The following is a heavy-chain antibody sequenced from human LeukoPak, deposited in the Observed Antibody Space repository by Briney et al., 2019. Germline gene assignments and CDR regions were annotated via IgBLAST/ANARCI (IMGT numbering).Heavy chain of an antibody. V-gene: IGHV4-39*01. CDR3: ASAEKYQLLFDY. Sequence: SETLSLTCTVSGGSISSSSYCWGWIRQPPGKGLEWIGSIYYSGSTYYNPSLKSRVTISVDTSKNQFSLKLSSVTAADTAVYYCASAEKYQLLFDYWGQGTLVTVSS. CDR1: GGSISSSSYC. D-gene: IGHD2-2*01. CDR2: IYYSGST. J-gene: IGHJ4*02.